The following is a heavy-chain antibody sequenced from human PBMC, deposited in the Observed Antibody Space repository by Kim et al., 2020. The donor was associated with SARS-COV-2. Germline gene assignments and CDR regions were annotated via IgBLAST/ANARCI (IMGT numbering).Heavy chain of an antibody. J-gene: IGHJ5*02. V-gene: IGHV4-39*07. Sequence: SETLSLTCTVSGGSISSSDYYWGWIRQPPGKGLEWIGSIHYSWSTYYNPSLKSRVTISVDTSKNQFSLQLSSVTAADTAVYHCARPFITMIRGGPFDPWGQGTLVTVSS. CDR2: IHYSWST. D-gene: IGHD3-10*01. CDR3: ARPFITMIRGGPFDP. CDR1: GGSISSSDYY.